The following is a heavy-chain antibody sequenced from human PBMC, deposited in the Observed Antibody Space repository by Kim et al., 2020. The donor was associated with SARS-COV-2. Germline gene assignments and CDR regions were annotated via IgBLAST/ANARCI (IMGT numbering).Heavy chain of an antibody. CDR1: GFTFSSYG. Sequence: GGSLRLSCAASGFTFSSYGMHWVRQAPGKGLEWVAVIWYDGSNKYYADSVKGRFTISRDNSKNTLYLQMNSLRAEDTAVYYCASAYSQIAAALVYWGQGTLVTVSS. CDR2: IWYDGSNK. D-gene: IGHD6-13*01. CDR3: ASAYSQIAAALVY. J-gene: IGHJ4*02. V-gene: IGHV3-33*01.